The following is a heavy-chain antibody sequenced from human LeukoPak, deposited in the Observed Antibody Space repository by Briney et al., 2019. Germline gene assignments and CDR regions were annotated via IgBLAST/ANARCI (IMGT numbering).Heavy chain of an antibody. CDR3: ARDELYGSGSYTRDFYRGMEV. J-gene: IGHJ6*02. D-gene: IGHD3-10*01. Sequence: GGSLRLSCAASGFTFSTYSMNWVRQAPGKGLEWVSHISSSSTTMHYADSVKGRFTISRDNAKNSLHLQMNSLRDEDTAVYYCARDELYGSGSYTRDFYRGMEVWGQGTTVTVSS. CDR1: GFTFSTYS. V-gene: IGHV3-48*02. CDR2: ISSSSTTM.